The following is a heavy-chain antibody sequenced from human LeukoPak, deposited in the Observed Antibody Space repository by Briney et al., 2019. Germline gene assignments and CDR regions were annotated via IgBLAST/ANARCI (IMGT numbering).Heavy chain of an antibody. D-gene: IGHD3-10*01. J-gene: IGHJ4*02. CDR1: GFTLSSYW. Sequence: PGGSLRLSCAASGFTLSSYWMNWVRQAPGKGLEWVANIKQDGSEKYYVDSVKGRFTISRDNAKNSLYLQMNSLRAEDTAVYYCARVQWVVRGVGSYFDYWGQGTLVTVSS. CDR3: ARVQWVVRGVGSYFDY. V-gene: IGHV3-7*01. CDR2: IKQDGSEK.